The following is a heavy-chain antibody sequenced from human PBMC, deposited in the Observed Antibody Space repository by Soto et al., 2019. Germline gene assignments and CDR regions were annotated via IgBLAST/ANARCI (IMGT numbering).Heavy chain of an antibody. CDR3: RVGVAD. J-gene: IGHJ4*02. CDR1: GFTFSSYG. D-gene: IGHD1-26*01. CDR2: VCFDGSNK. Sequence: GGSLRLSCAASGFTFSSYGMHWVRQAPGKGLEFVALVCFDGSNKYYADSVKGRFTISRDTSRNTLYLQMNSLRVEDTAVYYCRVGVADWGQGTRVTVSS. V-gene: IGHV3-30*02.